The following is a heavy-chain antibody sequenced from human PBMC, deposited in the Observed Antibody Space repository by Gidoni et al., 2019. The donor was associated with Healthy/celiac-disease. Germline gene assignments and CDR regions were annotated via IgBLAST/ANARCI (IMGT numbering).Heavy chain of an antibody. V-gene: IGHV4-39*07. J-gene: IGHJ4*02. D-gene: IGHD3-9*01. CDR3: ARRDYDILTGYYTSPFDY. CDR2: IYYSGST. CDR1: GGSISSRSYY. Sequence: QLQLQESGPGLVKPSETLSLTCTVSGGSISSRSYYWGWIRQPPGKGLEWIGSIYYSGSTYYNPSLKSRVTISVDTSKNQFSLKLSSVTAADTAVYYCARRDYDILTGYYTSPFDYWGQGTLVTVSS.